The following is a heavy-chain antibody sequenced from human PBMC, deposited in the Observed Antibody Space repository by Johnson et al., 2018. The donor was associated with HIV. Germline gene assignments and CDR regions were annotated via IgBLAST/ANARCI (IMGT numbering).Heavy chain of an antibody. CDR1: GFTLNNYG. CDR3: TTDHGSPDAFDI. Sequence: QVQLVESGGGVVQPGGSLRLSCAASGFTLNNYGMHWVRQAPGKGLEWVAVISYDGSNKYYADSVKGRFTISRDNSKNTLYVQMNSLKTEETAVYYCTTDHGSPDAFDIRGQGTMVTVSS. J-gene: IGHJ3*02. V-gene: IGHV3-30*19. CDR2: ISYDGSNK. D-gene: IGHD1-14*01.